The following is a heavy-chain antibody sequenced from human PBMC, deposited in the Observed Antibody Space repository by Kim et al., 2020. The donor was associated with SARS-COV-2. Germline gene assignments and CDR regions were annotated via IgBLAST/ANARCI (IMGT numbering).Heavy chain of an antibody. D-gene: IGHD6-19*01. V-gene: IGHV5-51*01. CDR3: ASRGLVRGAFDI. Sequence: KYSPSFQGQVTISADKSISTAYLQWSSLKASDTALYYCASRGLVRGAFDIWGQGTMVTVSS. J-gene: IGHJ3*02.